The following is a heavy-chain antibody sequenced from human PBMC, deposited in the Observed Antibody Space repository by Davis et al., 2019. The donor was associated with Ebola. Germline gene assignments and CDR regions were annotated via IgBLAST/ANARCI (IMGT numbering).Heavy chain of an antibody. V-gene: IGHV4-39*07. J-gene: IGHJ6*03. D-gene: IGHD2/OR15-2a*01. CDR1: GGSISSSSYY. Sequence: PSETLSLTCTVSGGSISSSSYYWGWIRQPPGKGLEWIGSIYYSGSTYYNPSLKSRVTISVDTSKNQFSLKLSSVTAADTAVYYCARDEYAHGYYYYYYMDVWGKGTTVTVSS. CDR3: ARDEYAHGYYYYYYMDV. CDR2: IYYSGST.